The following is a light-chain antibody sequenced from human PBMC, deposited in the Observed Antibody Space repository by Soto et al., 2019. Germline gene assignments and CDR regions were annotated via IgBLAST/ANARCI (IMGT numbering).Light chain of an antibody. J-gene: IGLJ2*01. Sequence: SSELTQPPSVSVAPGKTARITCGGNNIGSKSVHGYQQKPGQAPVLVIYYDSDRPSGIPERFSGSNSGNTATLAISRVEAGDEADYYCQVWDNTSDHVVFGGGTKVTVL. CDR2: YDS. CDR1: NIGSKS. V-gene: IGLV3-21*04. CDR3: QVWDNTSDHVV.